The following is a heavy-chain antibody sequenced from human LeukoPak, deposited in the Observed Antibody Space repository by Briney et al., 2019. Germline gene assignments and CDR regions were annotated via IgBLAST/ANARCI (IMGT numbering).Heavy chain of an antibody. D-gene: IGHD2-2*01. CDR1: GFTFSSYG. J-gene: IGHJ6*02. CDR3: AKHQSTRRDYYGMDV. V-gene: IGHV3-33*05. CDR2: ISDDGSNK. Sequence: HPGRSLRLSCAASGFTFSSYGMHWVRQAPGKGLEWVAVISDDGSNKYYVDSVKGRFTISRDNSKNTLYLQMNSLRAEDTAIYYCAKHQSTRRDYYGMDVWGQGTTVTVSS.